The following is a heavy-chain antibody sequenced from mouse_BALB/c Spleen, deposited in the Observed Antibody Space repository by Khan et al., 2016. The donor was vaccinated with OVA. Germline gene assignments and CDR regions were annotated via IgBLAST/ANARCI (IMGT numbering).Heavy chain of an antibody. CDR2: ISTGGDNT. Sequence: EVELVESGGGLVKPGGSLKISCAASGFAFSYYDMSWVRQTPEKRLEWVAFISTGGDNTYYPDTVKGRFTLSRDNATNTLYLQMSRPKSEDTAMYYVTVRDYYNSDYDFDYWGQGTTLTVSS. J-gene: IGHJ2*01. D-gene: IGHD2-13*01. V-gene: IGHV5-12-1*01. CDR1: GFAFSYYD. CDR3: TVRDYYNSDYDFDY.